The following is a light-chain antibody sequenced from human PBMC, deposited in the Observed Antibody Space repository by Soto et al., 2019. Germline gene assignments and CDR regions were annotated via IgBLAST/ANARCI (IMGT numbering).Light chain of an antibody. J-gene: IGKJ1*01. Sequence: DIVMTQSPDSLAVSLGERATINCKSTQSVLISSQNKNCITWYQQKPGQPPKVLIYWASTRESGVPDRFSGSGSGTEFTLTISSLQAEDVAVYYCHQYCSIPRTFGQGTKVEIK. CDR2: WAS. V-gene: IGKV4-1*01. CDR1: QSVLISSQNKNC. CDR3: HQYCSIPRT.